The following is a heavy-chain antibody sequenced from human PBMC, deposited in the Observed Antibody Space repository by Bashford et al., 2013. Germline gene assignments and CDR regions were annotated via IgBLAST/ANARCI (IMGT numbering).Heavy chain of an antibody. CDR1: GYTFTTYY. D-gene: IGHD1-26*01. CDR2: VNPNSGDT. V-gene: IGHV1-2*02. Sequence: ASVKVSCKASGYTFTTYYMHWVRQAPGQGLEWMGWVNPNSGDTNYAQKFQGRVTMTRDTSISTAYLELSRLRSEDTAVYYCARDGPVVGVWNAFDVWGQGTVVTVSS. J-gene: IGHJ3*01. CDR3: ARDGPVVGVWNAFDV.